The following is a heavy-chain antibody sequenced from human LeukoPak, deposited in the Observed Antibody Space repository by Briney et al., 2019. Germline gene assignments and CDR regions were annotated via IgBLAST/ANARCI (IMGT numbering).Heavy chain of an antibody. D-gene: IGHD2-2*01. CDR3: ARAPYQLLNDY. Sequence: SETLSLTCAVYGGSFSGYYWSWIRQPPGKGLEWLGEINHSGNTNYIPSLKSRVTISVDTSKNQFSLRLSSVTAADTAVYYCARAPYQLLNDYWGQGTLVTVSS. V-gene: IGHV4-34*01. CDR2: INHSGNT. J-gene: IGHJ4*02. CDR1: GGSFSGYY.